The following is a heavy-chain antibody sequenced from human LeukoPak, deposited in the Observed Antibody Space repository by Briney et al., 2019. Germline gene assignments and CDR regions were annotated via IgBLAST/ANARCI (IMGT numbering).Heavy chain of an antibody. CDR1: GGSISRDY. J-gene: IGHJ6*03. D-gene: IGHD5-18*01. Sequence: SETLSLTCTVAGGSISRDYWSWIRQPPGKGLEWLGYIYYSGSTNYNPSLKSRFTISVDTSKSQFSRKLSSVTAADTAVYYCARADGGYSYGYYYYMDVWGKGTTVTVSS. V-gene: IGHV4-59*01. CDR2: IYYSGST. CDR3: ARADGGYSYGYYYYMDV.